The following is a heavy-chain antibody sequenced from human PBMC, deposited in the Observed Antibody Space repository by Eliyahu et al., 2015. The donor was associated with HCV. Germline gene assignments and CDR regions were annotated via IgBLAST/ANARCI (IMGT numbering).Heavy chain of an antibody. CDR3: AKSAAAGTLRFDP. CDR1: GSGFATSW. J-gene: IGHJ5*02. Sequence: EVQLVQSGAEVKKPGESLKISCKGSGSGFATSWIGWVRQMPGKGLEWMGIIYPGDSDTRYSPSFQGQVTISADKSISTAFLQWNSLKASDTAMYYCAKSAAAGTLRFDPWGQGTLVTVSP. V-gene: IGHV5-51*01. D-gene: IGHD6-13*01. CDR2: IYPGDSDT.